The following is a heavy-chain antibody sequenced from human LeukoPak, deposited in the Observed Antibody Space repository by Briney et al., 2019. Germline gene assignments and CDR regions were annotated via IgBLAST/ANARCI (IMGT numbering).Heavy chain of an antibody. CDR3: AKDFEILGSGSYPPPYYMDV. Sequence: GSLRLSCAASGFTFSTFWMHWVRQAPGKGLLWVSQTNTDGTNTNYADSAKGRFTISRDNSKNTLYLQMNSLRAEDTAVYYCAKDFEILGSGSYPPPYYMDVWGKGTTVTISS. V-gene: IGHV3-74*01. D-gene: IGHD3-10*01. CDR2: TNTDGTNT. CDR1: GFTFSTFW. J-gene: IGHJ6*03.